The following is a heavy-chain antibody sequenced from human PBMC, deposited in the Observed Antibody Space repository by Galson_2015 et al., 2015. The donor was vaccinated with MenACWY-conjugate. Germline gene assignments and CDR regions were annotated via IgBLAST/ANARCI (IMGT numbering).Heavy chain of an antibody. CDR2: VREDGSNK. D-gene: IGHD2-2*02. Sequence: LRISGAASGFTFSSYGMHWVRQAPGKGLEWVPFVREDGSNKYYAESVKGRFTISRDNSKNTLYLQMNSLRADDTAVDYCAKDTAPAVIEGGPRGYYYYMDVWVKWTTVTVSS. V-gene: IGHV3-30*02. J-gene: IGHJ6*03. CDR1: GFTFSSYG. CDR3: AKDTAPAVIEGGPRGYYYYMDV.